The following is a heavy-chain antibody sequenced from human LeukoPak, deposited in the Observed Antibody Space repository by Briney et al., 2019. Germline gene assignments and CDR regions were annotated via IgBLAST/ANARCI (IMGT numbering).Heavy chain of an antibody. CDR3: ARGGGNGGGWVGHYYYMDV. V-gene: IGHV4-38-2*02. CDR1: GYSISSGYY. CDR2: IYHSGST. J-gene: IGHJ6*03. D-gene: IGHD4-23*01. Sequence: PSETLSLTCTVSGYSISSGYYWGWIRQPPGKGLEWIGSIYHSGSTYNNPSLKSRATISVDTSKNQFSLKMSSVTAADTAVYYCARGGGNGGGWVGHYYYMDVWGKGTTVTVSS.